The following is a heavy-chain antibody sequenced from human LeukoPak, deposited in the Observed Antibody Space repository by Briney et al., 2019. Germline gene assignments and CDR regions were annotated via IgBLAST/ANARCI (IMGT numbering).Heavy chain of an antibody. V-gene: IGHV4-39*07. CDR1: GGCVSSDGSF. CDR3: VRDTGRYAIDY. D-gene: IGHD3-16*01. Sequence: SETLSLTCSVSGGCVSSDGSFWGWVRQPLGRGLKWMGSVSHRGTTFHNPSLRSRVTVSADTSKNHFSLTLSSVTATDTAVYYCVRDTGRYAIDYWGQGILVTVSS. CDR2: VSHRGTT. J-gene: IGHJ4*02.